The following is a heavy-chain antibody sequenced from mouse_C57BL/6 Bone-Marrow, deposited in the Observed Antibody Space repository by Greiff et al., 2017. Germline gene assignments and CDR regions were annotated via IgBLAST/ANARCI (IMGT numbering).Heavy chain of an antibody. Sequence: EVMLVESGPGLAKPSQTLSLTCSVTGYSITSDYWNWIRKFPGNKLEYMGYISYSGSTYYNPSPKSRISITRDTSKNQYYLQLNSVTTENTATYYCARWGTTVVATDWYFDVWGTGTTVTVSS. J-gene: IGHJ1*03. CDR1: GYSITSDY. CDR3: ARWGTTVVATDWYFDV. V-gene: IGHV3-8*01. D-gene: IGHD1-1*01. CDR2: ISYSGST.